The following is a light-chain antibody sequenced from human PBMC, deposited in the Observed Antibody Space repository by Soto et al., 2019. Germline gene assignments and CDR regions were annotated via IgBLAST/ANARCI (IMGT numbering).Light chain of an antibody. CDR3: QQYDNWPQYT. CDR1: QTVSRN. V-gene: IGKV3-15*01. Sequence: VLTQSPATLSVSPGERATLSCMASQTVSRNLAWYQQKPGQAPRLLIYGGSTRATGIPARFSGSGSGTEFTLTISSLESEDFGVYVCQQYDNWPQYTFGQGTKVDI. J-gene: IGKJ2*01. CDR2: GGS.